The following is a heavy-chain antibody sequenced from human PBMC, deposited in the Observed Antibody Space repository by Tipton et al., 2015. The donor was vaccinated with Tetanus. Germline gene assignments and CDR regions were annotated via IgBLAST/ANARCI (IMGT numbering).Heavy chain of an antibody. J-gene: IGHJ4*02. CDR2: VWYDGGNK. V-gene: IGHV3-33*01. D-gene: IGHD1-14*01. CDR1: GFALSGHA. CDR3: ASGCAADRCRPLVNQYYFQY. Sequence: SLRLSCAASGFALSGHAMHWVRQAPGKGLEWVAIVWYDGGNKYYAESVKGRFTISKDNVRNTLSLQMNSLTVEDTAVYYCASGCAADRCRPLVNQYYFQYWGQGALVSVSS.